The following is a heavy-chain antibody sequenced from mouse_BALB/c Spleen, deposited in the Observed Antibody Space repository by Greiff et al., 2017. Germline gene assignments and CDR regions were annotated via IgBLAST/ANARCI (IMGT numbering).Heavy chain of an antibody. V-gene: IGHV1-5*01. CDR2: IYPGNSDT. CDR1: GYSFTSYW. Sequence: VHVKQSGTVLARPGASVKMSCKASGYSFTSYWMHWVKQRPGQGLEWIGAIYPGNSDTSYNQKFKGKAKLTAVTSASTAYMELSSLTNEDSAVYYCTRNRYDEDLYAMDYWGQGTSVTVSS. CDR3: TRNRYDEDLYAMDY. D-gene: IGHD2-14*01. J-gene: IGHJ4*01.